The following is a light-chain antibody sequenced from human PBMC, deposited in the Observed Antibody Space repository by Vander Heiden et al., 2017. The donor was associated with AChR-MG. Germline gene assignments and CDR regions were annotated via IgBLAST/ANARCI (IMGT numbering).Light chain of an antibody. J-gene: IGLJ3*02. Sequence: QAVVTPEPSLTVSPVWTVTLTCGSSTGVVTSGHYPYCFQQKPGQAPRTLIYDTNNKHSWTPARFSGSLLGGKAALTLSGAQAEDEAEYYCLLSFSGGRPEFGGGTKLTVL. CDR2: DTN. V-gene: IGLV7-46*01. CDR3: LLSFSGGRPE. CDR1: TGVVTSGHY.